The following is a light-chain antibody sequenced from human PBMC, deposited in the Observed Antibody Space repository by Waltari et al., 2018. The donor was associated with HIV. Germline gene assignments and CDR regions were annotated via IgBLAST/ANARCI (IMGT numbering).Light chain of an antibody. CDR1: SSNIGNNY. J-gene: IGLJ1*01. CDR3: QSYDSSLSARYV. V-gene: IGLV1-40*01. Sequence: QSVLTQPPSVSAAPGQKVTISCSGSSSNIGNNYVSWYQQLPGTAPKLLIYGNSNRPSGVPDRFSGSKSGTSASLAITGLQAEDEADYYCQSYDSSLSARYVFGTGTKVTVL. CDR2: GNS.